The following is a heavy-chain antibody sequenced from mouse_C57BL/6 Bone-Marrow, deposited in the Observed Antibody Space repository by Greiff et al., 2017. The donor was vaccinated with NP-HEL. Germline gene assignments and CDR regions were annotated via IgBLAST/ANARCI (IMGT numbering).Heavy chain of an antibody. CDR2: ISSGGDYI. CDR1: GFTFSSYA. J-gene: IGHJ4*01. Sequence: EVQGVESGEGLVKPGGSLKLSCAASGFTFSSYAMSWVRQTPEKRLEWVAYISSGGDYIYYADTVKGRFTISRDNARNTLYLQMSSLKSEDTAMYYCTRDRPGVYDGYYTYYAMDYWGQGTSVTVSS. V-gene: IGHV5-9-1*02. CDR3: TRDRPGVYDGYYTYYAMDY. D-gene: IGHD2-3*01.